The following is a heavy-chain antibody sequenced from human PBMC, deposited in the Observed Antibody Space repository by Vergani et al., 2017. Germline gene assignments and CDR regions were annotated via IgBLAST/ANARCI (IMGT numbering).Heavy chain of an antibody. V-gene: IGHV3-23*01. CDR1: GFTFSSHA. CDR3: AKDEYRVSYFDY. Sequence: EVQLLESGGGLVQPGGSLRLSCAASGFTFSSHAMSWVRQAPGKGLEWVSAISGSGGSTYYADSVKGRFTIARDNSKNTLYLQMNSLRAEDTAVYYCAKDEYRVSYFDYWGQGTLVTVSS. D-gene: IGHD6-6*01. CDR2: ISGSGGST. J-gene: IGHJ4*02.